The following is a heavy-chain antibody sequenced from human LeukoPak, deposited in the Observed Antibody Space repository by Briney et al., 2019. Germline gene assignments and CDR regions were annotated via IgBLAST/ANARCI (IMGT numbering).Heavy chain of an antibody. CDR1: GGSISSGDYC. V-gene: IGHV4-30-4*01. CDR2: IYYSGST. D-gene: IGHD6-6*01. CDR3: AREGDSRSNN. Sequence: SQTLSLTCTVSGGSISSGDYCWSWIRQPPGKGLEGIGYIYYSGSTYYNPSLKSRVTISVEKSKNQFSLKLSSVNAADTAVYYCAREGDSRSNNWGQGTLVTVSS. J-gene: IGHJ4*02.